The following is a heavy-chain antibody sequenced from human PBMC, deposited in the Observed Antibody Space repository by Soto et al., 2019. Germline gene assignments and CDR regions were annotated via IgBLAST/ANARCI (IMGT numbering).Heavy chain of an antibody. J-gene: IGHJ6*02. V-gene: IGHV2-5*02. CDR3: SHMESRVASYGLDV. D-gene: IGHD3-3*01. CDR2: IYWDDDK. CDR1: GFSIDTSGVG. Sequence: QITLKESGPTLVKPTQTLTLTCTFSGFSIDTSGVGVAWIRQPPGKALEWLTLIYWDDDKRYSPSLRSRLTITKDTSENRVVLTMTNMDPVDTATYYCSHMESRVASYGLDVWGQGTTVTVSS.